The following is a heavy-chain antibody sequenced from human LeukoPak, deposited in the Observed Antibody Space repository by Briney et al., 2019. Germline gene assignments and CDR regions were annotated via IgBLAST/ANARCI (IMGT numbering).Heavy chain of an antibody. CDR2: ISWNSGSI. CDR1: GFTFSSYA. Sequence: GGSLRLSCAASGFTFSSYAMSWVRQAPGKGLEWVSGISWNSGSIGYADSVKGRFTISRDNAKNSLYLQMNSLRAEDTALYYCAKGGAGTGYYYYGMDVWGQGTTVTVSS. V-gene: IGHV3-9*01. J-gene: IGHJ6*02. CDR3: AKGGAGTGYYYYGMDV. D-gene: IGHD6-13*01.